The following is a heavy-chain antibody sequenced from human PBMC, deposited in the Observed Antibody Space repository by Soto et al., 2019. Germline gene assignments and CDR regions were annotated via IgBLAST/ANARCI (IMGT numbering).Heavy chain of an antibody. CDR2: INSDGSST. D-gene: IGHD4-17*01. Sequence: GGSLRLSCAASGFTFSSYWMHWVRQAPGKGLVWVSRINSDGSSTSYADSVKGRFTISRDNAKNTLYLQMNSLRAEDTAVYYCAREPSALRQVDYWGQGTLVTVSS. J-gene: IGHJ4*02. CDR3: AREPSALRQVDY. CDR1: GFTFSSYW. V-gene: IGHV3-74*01.